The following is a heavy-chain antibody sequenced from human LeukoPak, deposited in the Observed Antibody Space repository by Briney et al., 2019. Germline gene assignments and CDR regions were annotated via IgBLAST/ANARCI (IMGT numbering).Heavy chain of an antibody. CDR3: ARASSGWYGGVVFYY. Sequence: SETLSLTCAVYGGSFSGYYWSWIRQPPGKGLEWIGEINHSGSTNYNPSLKSRVTISVDTSKNQFSLKLSSVTAADTAVYYCARASSGWYGGVVFYYWGQGTLVTVSS. D-gene: IGHD6-19*01. J-gene: IGHJ4*02. V-gene: IGHV4-34*01. CDR2: INHSGST. CDR1: GGSFSGYY.